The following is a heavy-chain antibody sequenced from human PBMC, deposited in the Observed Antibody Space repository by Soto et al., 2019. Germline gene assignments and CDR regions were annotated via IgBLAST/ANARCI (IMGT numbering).Heavy chain of an antibody. D-gene: IGHD2-2*01. J-gene: IGHJ5*02. Sequence: GGSLRLSCAASGFTFSSYAMSWVRQAPGKGLEWVSAISGSGGSTYYTDSVKGRFTISRDNSKNRLYLQMNSLRAEDTGVYYCAKDRGIVVVPAAPTQGFDPWGQGTLVTVSS. CDR3: AKDRGIVVVPAAPTQGFDP. V-gene: IGHV3-23*01. CDR1: GFTFSSYA. CDR2: ISGSGGST.